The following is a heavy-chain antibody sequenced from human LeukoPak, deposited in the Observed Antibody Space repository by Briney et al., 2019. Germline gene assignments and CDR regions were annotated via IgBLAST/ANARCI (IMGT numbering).Heavy chain of an antibody. CDR3: ARDLAEYSSGWYEIDY. D-gene: IGHD6-19*01. J-gene: IGHJ4*02. Sequence: GGSLRLSCAASGFTFSSYAMHWVRQAPGKGLEWVAVISYDGSNKYYADSVKGRFTISRDNSKNTLYLQMNSLRAEDTTVYYCARDLAEYSSGWYEIDYWGQGTLVTVSS. CDR2: ISYDGSNK. CDR1: GFTFSSYA. V-gene: IGHV3-30-3*01.